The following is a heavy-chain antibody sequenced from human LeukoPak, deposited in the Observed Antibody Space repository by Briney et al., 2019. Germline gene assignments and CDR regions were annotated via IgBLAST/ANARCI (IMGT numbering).Heavy chain of an antibody. Sequence: SETLSLTCTVSGGSISSYYWSWIRQPPGKGLEWIGYIYYSGSTNYNPSLKSRDTISVDTSKNQFSLKLSSLTAADTAVYYCARTRVVVPAAIQTNWFDPWGQGTLVTVSS. CDR2: IYYSGST. V-gene: IGHV4-59*12. D-gene: IGHD2-2*01. J-gene: IGHJ5*02. CDR1: GGSISSYY. CDR3: ARTRVVVPAAIQTNWFDP.